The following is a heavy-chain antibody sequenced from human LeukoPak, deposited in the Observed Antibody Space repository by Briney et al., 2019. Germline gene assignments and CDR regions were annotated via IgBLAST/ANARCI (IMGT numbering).Heavy chain of an antibody. CDR3: ARGQLFDY. D-gene: IGHD2-2*01. J-gene: IGHJ4*02. Sequence: ASVKVSCKASGYTFTGYYMHWVRQAPGQGLEWMGWMNPNSGNTGYAQKFQGRVTITRNTSISTAYMELSSLRSEDTAVYYCARGQLFDYWGQGTLVTVSS. CDR1: GYTFTGYY. V-gene: IGHV1-8*03. CDR2: MNPNSGNT.